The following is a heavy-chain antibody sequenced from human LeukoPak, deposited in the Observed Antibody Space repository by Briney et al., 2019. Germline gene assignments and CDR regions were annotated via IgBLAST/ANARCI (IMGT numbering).Heavy chain of an antibody. V-gene: IGHV6-1*01. J-gene: IGHJ4*02. CDR2: IYYRSKWYN. D-gene: IGHD3-22*01. CDR3: ATLRGSSGYDH. CDR1: GDSVSSNSAV. Sequence: SQTLSLTCAISGDSVSSNSAVWNWIRQSPSRGLEWLGRIYYRSKWYNDYAVSVKSRITINPDTSKNQFSLQLNSVTPEDTAVYYCATLRGSSGYDHWGQGTLVTVSS.